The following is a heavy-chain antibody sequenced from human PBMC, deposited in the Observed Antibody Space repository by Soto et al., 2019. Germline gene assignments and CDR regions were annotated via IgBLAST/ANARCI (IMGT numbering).Heavy chain of an antibody. CDR1: GFTVSSYG. Sequence: GGSLRLSCAASGFTVSSYGMHWVRQAPGKGLEWVAVISYDGSNKYYADSVKGRFTISRDNSKNALYLQMNSLRAEDTAVYYCAKRRSNYGNGPIDYWGQGTLVTVSS. CDR2: ISYDGSNK. D-gene: IGHD4-4*01. CDR3: AKRRSNYGNGPIDY. V-gene: IGHV3-30*18. J-gene: IGHJ4*02.